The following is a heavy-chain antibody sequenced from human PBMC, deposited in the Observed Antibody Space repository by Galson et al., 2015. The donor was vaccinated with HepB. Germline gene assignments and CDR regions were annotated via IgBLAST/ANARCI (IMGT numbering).Heavy chain of an antibody. D-gene: IGHD5-18*01. J-gene: IGHJ3*01. CDR1: GGTFSSYA. CDR2: IIPIIGTV. CDR3: ARDGGGYSYGPRPGGAFDV. Sequence: SVKVSCKASGGTFSSYAINWVRQAPGQGLEWMGGIIPIIGTVNYAQKFQGRVTITADESTSTAYMELSSLRYEDTAVYYCARDGGGYSYGPRPGGAFDVWGQGTMVTVSS. V-gene: IGHV1-69*13.